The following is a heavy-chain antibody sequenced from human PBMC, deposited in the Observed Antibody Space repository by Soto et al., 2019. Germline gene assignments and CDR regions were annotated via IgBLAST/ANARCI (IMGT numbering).Heavy chain of an antibody. CDR1: GFTFSPPA. D-gene: IGHD5-12*01. CDR3: AKLSGYDYSDV. J-gene: IGHJ4*02. CDR2: ITGSGERT. Sequence: GGSLRLSCAASGFTFSPPAMSWVRQAPGKGLGWVSAITGSGERTYYADSVKGRFTISRDNSKNTLYLQMNSVRAGDTAVYYCAKLSGYDYSDVWGQGTLVTVSS. V-gene: IGHV3-23*01.